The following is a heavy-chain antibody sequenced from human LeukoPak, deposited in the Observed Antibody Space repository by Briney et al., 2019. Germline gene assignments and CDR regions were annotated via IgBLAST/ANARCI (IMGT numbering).Heavy chain of an antibody. CDR2: INQDGSEK. CDR1: GFTFSSYW. V-gene: IGHV3-7*01. CDR3: AGNGDYIK. J-gene: IGHJ4*02. Sequence: GGSLRLSCAASGFTFSSYWMTWVRQAPGKGLEWVANINQDGSEKYYVDSVKGRFSISRDNAKNSLYLQMNSLRAKDTAVYYCAGNGDYIKWGQGTLVTVSS. D-gene: IGHD4-17*01.